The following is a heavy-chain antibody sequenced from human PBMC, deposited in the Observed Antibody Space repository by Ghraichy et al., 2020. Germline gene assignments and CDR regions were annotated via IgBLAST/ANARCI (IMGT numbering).Heavy chain of an antibody. CDR3: ARQHHLVDC. J-gene: IGHJ4*02. V-gene: IGHV3-7*01. Sequence: GGSLRLSCAASGFTFSSYWMSWVRQAPGKGLEWVANINQDGSEKYYVDSVKGRFTISRDNAKNSLFLQMNSLRAEDTAVYFCARQHHLVDCWGQGTLVTLPS. CDR1: GFTFSSYW. D-gene: IGHD6-13*01. CDR2: INQDGSEK.